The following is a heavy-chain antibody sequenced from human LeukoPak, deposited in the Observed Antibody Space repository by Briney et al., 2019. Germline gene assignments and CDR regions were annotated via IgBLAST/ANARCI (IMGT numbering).Heavy chain of an antibody. D-gene: IGHD4-17*01. Sequence: SVKVSCKASGGTFSSYAISWVRQAPGQGLEWMGGIIPIFGTANHAQKFQGRVTITADESTSTAYMELSSLRSEDTAVYYCARGPTVTTRPYYFDYWGQGTLVTVSS. V-gene: IGHV1-69*13. CDR2: IIPIFGTA. J-gene: IGHJ4*02. CDR1: GGTFSSYA. CDR3: ARGPTVTTRPYYFDY.